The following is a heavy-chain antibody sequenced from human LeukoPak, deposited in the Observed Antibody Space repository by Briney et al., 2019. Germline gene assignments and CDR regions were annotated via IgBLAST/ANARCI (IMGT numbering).Heavy chain of an antibody. V-gene: IGHV1-69*01. CDR1: GGTFSSYA. CDR2: IIPIFGTA. J-gene: IGHJ5*02. D-gene: IGHD3-10*01. Sequence: GSSVKVSCKASGGTFSSYAISWVRQAPGQGLEWMGGIIPIFGTANYAQKFQGRVTITADESTSTAYMELSSLRSEDTAVYYCARSEVRGPNMDNWFAPWGQGTLSPSPQ. CDR3: ARSEVRGPNMDNWFAP.